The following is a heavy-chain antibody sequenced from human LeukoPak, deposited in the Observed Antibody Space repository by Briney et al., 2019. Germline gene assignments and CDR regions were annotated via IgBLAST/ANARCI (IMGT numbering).Heavy chain of an antibody. J-gene: IGHJ4*02. V-gene: IGHV3-7*01. CDR3: AREGKDIVVVPAAILTDLLGY. CDR2: IKQDGSEK. Sequence: GGSLRLSCAASGFTFSSYWMSWVRQAPGKGLEWVANIKQDGSEKYYVDSVKGRFTISRDNAKNSLYLQMNSLRAEDTAVYYCAREGKDIVVVPAAILTDLLGYWGQGTLVTVSS. CDR1: GFTFSSYW. D-gene: IGHD2-2*01.